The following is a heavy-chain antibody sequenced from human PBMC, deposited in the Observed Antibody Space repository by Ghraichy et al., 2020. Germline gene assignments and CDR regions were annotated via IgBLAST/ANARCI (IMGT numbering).Heavy chain of an antibody. CDR3: AREYWYHAFDI. Sequence: SQTLSLTCTVSGGSISSGGYYWSWIRQHPGRGLEWIGYIHYSGSTNHNPSLKSLVFISGDTSKNQFSLKLSSVTAADTAVYYCAREYWYHAFDIWGQGTMVTVSS. CDR1: GGSISSGGYY. V-gene: IGHV4-31*01. D-gene: IGHD2-15*01. J-gene: IGHJ3*02. CDR2: IHYSGST.